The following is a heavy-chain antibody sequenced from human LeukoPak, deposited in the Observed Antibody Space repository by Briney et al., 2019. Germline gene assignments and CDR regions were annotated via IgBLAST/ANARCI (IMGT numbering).Heavy chain of an antibody. CDR2: IYYSGST. J-gene: IGHJ6*03. V-gene: IGHV4-59*01. D-gene: IGHD3-3*01. Sequence: SETLSLTCTVSGGSISSYYWSWIRQPPGKGLEWIGYIYYSGSTNYNPSLTSRGTISVDTSKNQCSLKLRSVVAADTAVYYCASQGRYYDFWSGYSDYYYYMDVWGKGTTVTVSS. CDR1: GGSISSYY. CDR3: ASQGRYYDFWSGYSDYYYYMDV.